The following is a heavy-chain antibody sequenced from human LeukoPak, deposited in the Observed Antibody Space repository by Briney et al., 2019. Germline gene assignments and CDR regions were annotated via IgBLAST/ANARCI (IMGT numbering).Heavy chain of an antibody. CDR2: IYYSGST. CDR1: GGSISSSSYY. Sequence: SETLSLSCTVSGGSISSSSYYWGWIRQPPGKGLEWIGSIYYSGSTYYNPSLKSRVTISVDTSKNQFSLKLSSVTAADTAVYYCARGIAVAGTVGYNWFDPWGQGTLVTVSS. D-gene: IGHD6-19*01. V-gene: IGHV4-39*07. CDR3: ARGIAVAGTVGYNWFDP. J-gene: IGHJ5*02.